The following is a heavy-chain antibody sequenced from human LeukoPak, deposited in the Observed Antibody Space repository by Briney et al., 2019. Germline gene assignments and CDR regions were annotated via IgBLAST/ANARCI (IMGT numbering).Heavy chain of an antibody. J-gene: IGHJ4*02. CDR2: VYYSGST. Sequence: SETLSLTCTVSGDSISTYYWTWIRQPPGKGLEWIGYVYYSGSTNYNASLRSRVTISVDLSKNQFSLSLSSVTAADTAVYYCARADYGDYTLDSWGQGTLVTVSS. D-gene: IGHD4-17*01. CDR3: ARADYGDYTLDS. CDR1: GDSISTYY. V-gene: IGHV4-59*01.